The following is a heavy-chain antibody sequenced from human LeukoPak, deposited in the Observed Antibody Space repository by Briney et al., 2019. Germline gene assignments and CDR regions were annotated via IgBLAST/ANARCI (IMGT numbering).Heavy chain of an antibody. V-gene: IGHV3-30*04. J-gene: IGHJ6*04. D-gene: IGHD3-9*01. CDR2: ISYGGSNK. CDR3: ARGYDILTGYSKDYYGMDV. CDR1: GFTFSSYA. Sequence: GGSLRLSCAASGFTFSSYAMSWVRQAPGKGLEWVAVISYGGSNKYYADSVKGRFTISRDNSKNTLYLQMNSLRAEDTAVYYCARGYDILTGYSKDYYGMDVWGKGTTVTVSS.